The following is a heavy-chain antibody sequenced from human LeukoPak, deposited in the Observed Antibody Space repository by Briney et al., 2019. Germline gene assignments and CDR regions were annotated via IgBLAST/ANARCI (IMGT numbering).Heavy chain of an antibody. Sequence: SETLSLTCTVSGGSISSGDYYWSWIRQPPGKRLERIGYIFYSGSTSFSPSLKSRVTMSVDTSKNQFSLKLSSVTAADTAVYYCARALVVGDATRKYYYYMDVWGKGTTVTVSS. V-gene: IGHV4-61*08. D-gene: IGHD2-2*01. J-gene: IGHJ6*03. CDR2: IFYSGST. CDR3: ARALVVGDATRKYYYYMDV. CDR1: GGSISSGDYY.